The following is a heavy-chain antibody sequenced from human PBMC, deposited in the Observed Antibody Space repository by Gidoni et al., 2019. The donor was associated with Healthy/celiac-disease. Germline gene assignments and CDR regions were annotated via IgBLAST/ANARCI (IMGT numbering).Heavy chain of an antibody. CDR3: ARVRFIAARQGWFDP. J-gene: IGHJ5*02. Sequence: QVQLQQWGAGLLKPSETLSLTCAVYGGSFSGYYCSWIRQPPGKGLEWIGEINHSGSTNYNPSLKSRVTISVDTSKNQFSLKLSSVTAADTAVYYCARVRFIAARQGWFDPWGQGTLVTVSS. CDR1: GGSFSGYY. CDR2: INHSGST. D-gene: IGHD6-6*01. V-gene: IGHV4-34*01.